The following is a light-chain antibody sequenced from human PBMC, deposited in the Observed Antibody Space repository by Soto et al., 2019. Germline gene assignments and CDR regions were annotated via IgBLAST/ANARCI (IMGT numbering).Light chain of an antibody. Sequence: EIVLTQCPGTLSLSPGERATLSCRASQSVSSTYLAWYQQNPGQAPRLLIYGASSRATGIPDRFSGSGSGTDFTLTISSLEPEDFAVYFCQKYGSASYTFGQGTKLEIK. J-gene: IGKJ2*01. V-gene: IGKV3-20*01. CDR3: QKYGSASYT. CDR1: QSVSSTY. CDR2: GAS.